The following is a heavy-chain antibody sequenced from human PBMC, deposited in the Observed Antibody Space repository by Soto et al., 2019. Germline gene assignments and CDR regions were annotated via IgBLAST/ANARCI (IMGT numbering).Heavy chain of an antibody. CDR1: GYTLTELS. Sequence: ASVKVSCKVSGYTLTELSMHWVRQAPGKGLEWMGGFDPEDGETIYAQKFQGRVTMTEDTSTDTAYMELSSLRSEDTAVYYCELGYQSDGYNNGLLVRAQRTLDTGSS. CDR2: FDPEDGET. CDR3: ELGYQSDGYNNGLLV. D-gene: IGHD5-12*01. V-gene: IGHV1-24*01. J-gene: IGHJ4*02.